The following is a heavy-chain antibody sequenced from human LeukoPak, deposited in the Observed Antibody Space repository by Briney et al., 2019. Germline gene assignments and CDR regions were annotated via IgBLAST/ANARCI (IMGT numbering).Heavy chain of an antibody. CDR1: GGTFSSYA. CDR2: IIPIFGTA. J-gene: IGHJ6*04. CDR3: ARETSFGAGTNVYCGMDV. D-gene: IGHD3-16*01. V-gene: IGHV1-69*13. Sequence: GASVKVSCKASGGTFSSYAISWVRQAPGRGLEWMGGIIPIFGTANYAQKFQGRATITADESTSTAYMELSSLRSEDTAVYYCARETSFGAGTNVYCGMDVWGKGTTVTVSS.